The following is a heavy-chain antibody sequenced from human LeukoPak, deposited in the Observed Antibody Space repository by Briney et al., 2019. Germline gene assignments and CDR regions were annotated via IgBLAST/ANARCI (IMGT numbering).Heavy chain of an antibody. V-gene: IGHV3-30-3*01. J-gene: IGHJ4*02. CDR2: ISYDGSNK. CDR1: GFTFSSYA. Sequence: PGRSLRLSCAASGFTFSSYAMHWVRQAPGKGLEWVAVISYDGSNKYYADSVKGRFTISRDNSKNTLYLQMNSLRAEDTAVYYCARALSAAAGRASFDYWGQGTLVTVSS. CDR3: ARALSAAAGRASFDY. D-gene: IGHD6-13*01.